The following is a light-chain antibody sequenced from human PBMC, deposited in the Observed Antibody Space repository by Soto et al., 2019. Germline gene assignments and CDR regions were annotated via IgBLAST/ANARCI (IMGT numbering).Light chain of an antibody. CDR1: QSVSSRY. J-gene: IGKJ1*01. CDR2: GAS. CDR3: QQYGSSPPWT. V-gene: IGKV3-20*01. Sequence: EIVLTQSPGTLSLSPGERATLPCRASQSVSSRYLAWYQQKPGQAPRLLIYGASSRATGIPDRFSGSGSATDFTLTISRLEPEDFAVYYCQQYGSSPPWTFGQGTKVDIK.